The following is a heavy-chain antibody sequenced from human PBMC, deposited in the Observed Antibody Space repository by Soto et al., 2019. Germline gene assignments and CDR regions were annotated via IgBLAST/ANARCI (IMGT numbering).Heavy chain of an antibody. CDR1: GGSISSYY. J-gene: IGHJ6*03. CDR2: IYYSGST. D-gene: IGHD3-3*01. CDR3: ARLPDTFTIFGVANQYYYYYYMDV. Sequence: SETLSLTCTVSGGSISSYYWSWIRQPPGKGLEWIGYIYYSGSTNYNPSLKSRVTISVDTSKNQFSLKLSSVTAADTAVYYCARLPDTFTIFGVANQYYYYYYMDVWGKGTTVTVSS. V-gene: IGHV4-59*08.